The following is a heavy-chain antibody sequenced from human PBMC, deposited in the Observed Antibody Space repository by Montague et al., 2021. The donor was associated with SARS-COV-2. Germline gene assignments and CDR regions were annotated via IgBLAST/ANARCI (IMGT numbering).Heavy chain of an antibody. CDR1: GFTFDNYG. J-gene: IGHJ4*02. Sequence: SLRLSCAASGFTFDNYGMSWVRQGPGKGLEWVSGIKRKGDSTGYEDSVKGRFTISRDNAKNFLYLQMNSLRVEDTALYYCVRGAAAGSLDSWGQGTLVTVS. V-gene: IGHV3-20*04. CDR3: VRGAAAGSLDS. D-gene: IGHD6-13*01. CDR2: IKRKGDST.